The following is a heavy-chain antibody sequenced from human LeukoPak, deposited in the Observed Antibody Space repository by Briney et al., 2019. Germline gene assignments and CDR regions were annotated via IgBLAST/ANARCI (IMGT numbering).Heavy chain of an antibody. CDR3: ASHEGYSFDY. CDR2: IYYSGST. CDR1: GGSISSYY. Sequence: PSETLSFTCTVSGGSISSYYWSWIRQPPGKGLEWIGYIYYSGSTNYNPSLKSRVTISVDTSKNQFSLKLSSVTAADTAVYYCASHEGYSFDYWGQGTLVTVSS. J-gene: IGHJ4*02. D-gene: IGHD1-1*01. V-gene: IGHV4-59*01.